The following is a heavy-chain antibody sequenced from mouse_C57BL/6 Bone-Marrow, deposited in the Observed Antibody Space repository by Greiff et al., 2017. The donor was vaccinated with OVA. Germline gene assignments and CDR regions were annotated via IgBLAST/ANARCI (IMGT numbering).Heavy chain of an antibody. CDR3: TRGVTTVVAPYYAMDY. CDR2: IYPGNSDT. D-gene: IGHD1-1*01. CDR1: GYTFTSYW. J-gene: IGHJ4*01. V-gene: IGHV1-5*01. Sequence: VQLQQSGPVLARPGASVKMSCKTSGYTFTSYWMHWVNQRPGQGLEWIGAIYPGNSDTGYNQKFKGKAKLTAVTSARTAYMELSSLTNEDSAVYYGTRGVTTVVAPYYAMDYWGQGTSVTVSS.